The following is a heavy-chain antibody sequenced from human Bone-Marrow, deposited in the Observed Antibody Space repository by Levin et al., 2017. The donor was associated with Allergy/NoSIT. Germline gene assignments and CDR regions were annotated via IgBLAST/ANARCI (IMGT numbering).Heavy chain of an antibody. V-gene: IGHV3-30-3*01. J-gene: IGHJ4*02. CDR2: VSFDGAKK. D-gene: IGHD7-27*01. Sequence: AGGSLRLSCAASGFTFSAYPMHWVRQAPGKGLEWVTLVSFDGAKKYYADSVRGRFTISRDNSRNTLYLQMNGLRREDTAIYYCARQLGMYDYWGQGTLVTVSS. CDR3: ARQLGMYDY. CDR1: GFTFSAYP.